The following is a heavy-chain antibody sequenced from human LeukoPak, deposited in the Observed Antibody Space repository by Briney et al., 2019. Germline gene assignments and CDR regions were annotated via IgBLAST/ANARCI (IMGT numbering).Heavy chain of an antibody. CDR2: INHSVST. CDR3: ARMRVRGVISNY. D-gene: IGHD3-10*01. J-gene: IGHJ4*02. Sequence: SESLSLTCAVYGGSFSGYYWGWIRHPPGKGLEWVGEINHSVSTTFNPSLKSRVTISVDTSKNQFSLKLSSVTAADTAVYYCARMRVRGVISNYWGQGTLVTVSS. CDR1: GGSFSGYY. V-gene: IGHV4-34*01.